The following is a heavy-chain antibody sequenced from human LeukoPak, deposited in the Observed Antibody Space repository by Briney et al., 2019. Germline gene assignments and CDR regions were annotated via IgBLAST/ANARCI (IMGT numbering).Heavy chain of an antibody. CDR2: VKSKAGGETT. CDR1: GFTFSNAW. J-gene: IGHJ4*02. Sequence: GGSLRLSCAASGFTFSNAWMNWVRQAPGKGLEWVARVKSKAGGETTSYAAPVKGRFSILRDDSRDMVYLQMNSLEAEDTAVYYCATCNGDCYFNFWGQGTLVIVSS. V-gene: IGHV3-15*01. D-gene: IGHD2-21*02. CDR3: ATCNGDCYFNF.